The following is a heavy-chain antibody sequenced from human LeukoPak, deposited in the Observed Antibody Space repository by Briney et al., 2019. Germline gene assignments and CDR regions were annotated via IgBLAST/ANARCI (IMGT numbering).Heavy chain of an antibody. Sequence: PSETLSLTCTVSGGSISSGGYYWSWIRQHPGKGLEWIGYIYYSGSTYYNPSLKSRVTISVDTSKNQFSLKLSSVTAADTAVYYCARATHDFWGGYYTGYYYMDVWGKGTTVTVSS. CDR2: IYYSGST. D-gene: IGHD3-3*01. V-gene: IGHV4-31*03. CDR3: ARATHDFWGGYYTGYYYMDV. CDR1: GGSISSGGYY. J-gene: IGHJ6*03.